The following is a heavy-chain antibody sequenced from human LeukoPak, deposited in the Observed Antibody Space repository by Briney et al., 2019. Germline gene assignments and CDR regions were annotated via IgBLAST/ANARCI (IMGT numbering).Heavy chain of an antibody. D-gene: IGHD3-22*01. J-gene: IGHJ3*02. CDR2: ISWNSGSI. V-gene: IGHV3-9*01. CDR1: GFTFDDYA. Sequence: GGSLRLSCAASGFTFDDYAMHWVRQAPGKGLEWVSGISWNSGSIGYADSVKGRFTISRDNAKNSLYLQMNSLRAEDTALYYCAKSPSITMIVEDDAFDIWGQGKMVTVSS. CDR3: AKSPSITMIVEDDAFDI.